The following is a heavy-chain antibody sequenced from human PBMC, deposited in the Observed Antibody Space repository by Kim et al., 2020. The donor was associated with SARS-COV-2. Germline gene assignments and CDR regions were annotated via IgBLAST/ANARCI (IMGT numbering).Heavy chain of an antibody. J-gene: IGHJ2*01. D-gene: IGHD3-16*02. CDR2: IHYSGGT. CDR3: ARLSLTGAGDIGFFD. CDR1: GDSISSSPYY. V-gene: IGHV4-39*01. Sequence: SETLSLTCIVSGDSISSSPYYWGWIRQPPGKGLVWLGTIHYSGGTYYSPSLKSRLTISEDTSQKQFSLNLISVTAADTAVYYCARLSLTGAGDIGFFD.